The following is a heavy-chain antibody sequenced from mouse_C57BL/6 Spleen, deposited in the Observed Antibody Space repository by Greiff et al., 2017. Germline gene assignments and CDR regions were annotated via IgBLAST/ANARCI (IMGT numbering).Heavy chain of an antibody. CDR3: ARGRDGSMDY. D-gene: IGHD3-3*01. J-gene: IGHJ4*01. Sequence: VQLQQSGAELVKPGASVKISCKASGYAFSSYWMNWVKQRPGKGLEWIGQIYPGDGDTNYNGTFQGKATLTADKSSSTAYMQLSSLTSEDSAVYFCARGRDGSMDYWGQGTSVTVSS. CDR1: GYAFSSYW. V-gene: IGHV1-80*01. CDR2: IYPGDGDT.